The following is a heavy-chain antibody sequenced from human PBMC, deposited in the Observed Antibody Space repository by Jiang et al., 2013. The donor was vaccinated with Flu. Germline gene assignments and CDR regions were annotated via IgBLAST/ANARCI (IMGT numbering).Heavy chain of an antibody. CDR2: IYYSGST. D-gene: IGHD6-19*01. Sequence: SGSGLVKPSQTLSLTCTVSGGSISSGDYYWSWIRQPPGKGLEWIGYIYYSGSTYYNPSLKSRVTISVDTSKNQFSLKLSSVTAADTAVYYCARASGSKTSPGYWGQGTLVTVSS. J-gene: IGHJ4*02. V-gene: IGHV4-30-4*08. CDR1: GGSISSGDYY. CDR3: ARASGSKTSPGY.